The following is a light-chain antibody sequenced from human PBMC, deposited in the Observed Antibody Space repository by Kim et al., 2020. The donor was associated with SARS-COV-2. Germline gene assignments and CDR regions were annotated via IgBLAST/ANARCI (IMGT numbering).Light chain of an antibody. Sequence: LSASVRDRVTMTCRASQSISRWLAWYQQKPGKAPKVLISKAATLETGVPSRFSGSGSGTEFTLTISSLQPDDFATYYCQQYKSLYTFGQGTKLEIK. CDR3: QQYKSLYT. V-gene: IGKV1-5*03. J-gene: IGKJ2*01. CDR1: QSISRW. CDR2: KAA.